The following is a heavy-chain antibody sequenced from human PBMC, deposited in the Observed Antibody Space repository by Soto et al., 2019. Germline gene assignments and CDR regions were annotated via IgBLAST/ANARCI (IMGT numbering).Heavy chain of an antibody. J-gene: IGHJ3*02. CDR3: ARDLSAGAFDI. Sequence: GESLKISCAASGFTVSSNYMSWVRQAPGKGLEWVSVIYSGGSTYYADSVKGRFTISRDNSKNTLYLQMNSLRAEDTAVYYCARDLSAGAFDIWGQGTMVTVSS. CDR2: IYSGGST. CDR1: GFTVSSNY. V-gene: IGHV3-66*01.